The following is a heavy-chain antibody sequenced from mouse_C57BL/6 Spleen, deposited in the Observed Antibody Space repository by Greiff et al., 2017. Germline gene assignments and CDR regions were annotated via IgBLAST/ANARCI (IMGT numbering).Heavy chain of an antibody. J-gene: IGHJ2*01. Sequence: VQLQQPGAELVMPGASVKLSCKASGYTFTSYWMHWVKQRPGQGLEWIGEIDPSDSYTNYNQKFKGKSTLTVDKSSSTAYMQLSSLTSEDSAVYYRARAGVTLYFDYWGQGTTLTVSS. CDR2: IDPSDSYT. V-gene: IGHV1-69*01. CDR3: ARAGVTLYFDY. D-gene: IGHD2-2*01. CDR1: GYTFTSYW.